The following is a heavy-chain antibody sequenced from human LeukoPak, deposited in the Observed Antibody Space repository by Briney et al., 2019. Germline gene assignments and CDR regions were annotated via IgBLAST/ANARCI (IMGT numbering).Heavy chain of an antibody. J-gene: IGHJ4*02. Sequence: PGGSLRLSCAASGCTVSSNYMSWVRQAPGKGLEWVSVIYSGGSTYYADSVKGRFTISRDNSKNTLYLQMNSLRAEDTAVYYCAKDPHGDRPYYFDYWGQGTLVTVSS. D-gene: IGHD4-17*01. CDR2: IYSGGST. CDR3: AKDPHGDRPYYFDY. V-gene: IGHV3-66*01. CDR1: GCTVSSNY.